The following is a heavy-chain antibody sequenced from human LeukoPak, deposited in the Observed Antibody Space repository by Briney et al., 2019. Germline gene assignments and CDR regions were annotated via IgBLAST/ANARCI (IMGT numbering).Heavy chain of an antibody. CDR2: IIPIFGTA. D-gene: IGHD6-13*01. J-gene: IGHJ4*02. CDR1: GGTFSSYA. V-gene: IGHV1-69*13. CDR3: ARGVIAAEPTRFDY. Sequence: SVKVSCKASGGTFSSYAISWVRPAPGQGLEWMGGIIPIFGTANYAQKFQGRVTITADESTSTAYMELSSLRSEDTAVYYCARGVIAAEPTRFDYWGQGTLVTVSS.